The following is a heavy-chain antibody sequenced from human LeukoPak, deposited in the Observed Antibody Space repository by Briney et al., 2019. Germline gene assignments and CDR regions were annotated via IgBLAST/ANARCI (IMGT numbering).Heavy chain of an antibody. CDR2: IYYSGST. CDR3: ARVEYYYDSSGYYSPHFDY. D-gene: IGHD3-22*01. J-gene: IGHJ4*02. Sequence: SETLSLTCTVSGGSISSYYWSWIRQPPGQGLEWIGYIYYSGSTNYNPSLKSRVTISVDTSKNQFSLKLSSVTAADTAVYYCARVEYYYDSSGYYSPHFDYWGQGTLVTVSS. V-gene: IGHV4-59*01. CDR1: GGSISSYY.